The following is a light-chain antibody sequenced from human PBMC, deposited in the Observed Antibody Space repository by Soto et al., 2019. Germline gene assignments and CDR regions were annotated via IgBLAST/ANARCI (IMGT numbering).Light chain of an antibody. V-gene: IGLV2-14*01. CDR1: SSDVGGYNY. J-gene: IGLJ1*01. Sequence: SALTQPASVSGSRGQSITISCTGTSSDVGGYNYVSWYQQHPGKAPKLMIYEVSDRPSGVSNRFSGSKSGNTASLTISGLQAEDEADYYCSSYTITSTYVFGTGTKVTAL. CDR3: SSYTITSTYV. CDR2: EVS.